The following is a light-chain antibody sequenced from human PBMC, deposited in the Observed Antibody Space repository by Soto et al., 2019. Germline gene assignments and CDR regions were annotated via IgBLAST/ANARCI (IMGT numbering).Light chain of an antibody. J-gene: IGLJ1*01. CDR3: ISYTTSSTSYV. V-gene: IGLV2-14*02. CDR2: EVS. CDR1: SSDVGNYNL. Sequence: QSALTQPASVSGSPGQSITISCTGTSSDVGNYNLVSWYQQHPGKAPKLMIFEVSNRPSGVSNRFSGSKSGNTASLTISGLQAEDEAHYYCISYTTSSTSYVFGTGTKLTVL.